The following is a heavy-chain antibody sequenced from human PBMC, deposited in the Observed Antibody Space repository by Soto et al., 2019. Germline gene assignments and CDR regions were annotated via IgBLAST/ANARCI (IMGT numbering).Heavy chain of an antibody. Sequence: QVQLVQSGAEVTKPGASVKVSCKASGYTFTKYGISWVRQAPGQGLEWMGWISTYNGNTNYAQKLQGRVTMTTDTSTSPAYMELRSLRSDDTAVYYCARGYCSSTSCYGAWNWFDPWGQGTLVTVSS. J-gene: IGHJ5*02. V-gene: IGHV1-18*01. D-gene: IGHD2-2*01. CDR1: GYTFTKYG. CDR2: ISTYNGNT. CDR3: ARGYCSSTSCYGAWNWFDP.